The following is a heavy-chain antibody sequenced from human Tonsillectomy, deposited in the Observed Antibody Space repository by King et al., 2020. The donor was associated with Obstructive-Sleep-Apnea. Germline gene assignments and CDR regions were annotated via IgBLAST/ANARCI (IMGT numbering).Heavy chain of an antibody. CDR3: AGQTYYYYGMDV. V-gene: IGHV4-59*08. J-gene: IGHJ6*02. Sequence: QLQESGPGLVKPSETLSLTCTVSGGSISTYYWSWIRQAPGKGLEWIGYIYYSGTTNYNPSLKIRVTISVDTSKNQFSLKLSSFTAADTAVYYCAGQTYYYYGMDVWGQGTTVTVSS. CDR1: GGSISTYY. CDR2: IYYSGTT.